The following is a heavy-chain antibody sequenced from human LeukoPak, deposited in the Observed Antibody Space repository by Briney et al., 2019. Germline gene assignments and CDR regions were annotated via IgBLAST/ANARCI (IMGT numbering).Heavy chain of an antibody. CDR2: INHSGST. CDR3: ARGTTAAAGIFDC. CDR1: GGSFSGYY. V-gene: IGHV4-34*01. J-gene: IGHJ4*02. Sequence: SETLSLTCAVNGGSFSGYYWSWIRQPPGKGLEWIGEINHSGSTNYNPSLKSRVTISVDTSNNQFSLRLTSVTAADTAVYYCARGTTAAAGIFDCWGQGTLVTVSS. D-gene: IGHD6-13*01.